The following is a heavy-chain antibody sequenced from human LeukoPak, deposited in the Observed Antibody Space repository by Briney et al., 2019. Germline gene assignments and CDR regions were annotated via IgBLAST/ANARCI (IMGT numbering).Heavy chain of an antibody. Sequence: SCKASGYTFTGYYIHWVRQAPGKGLEWVAVISHDGSNKYYADSVKGRFTISRDNSKNTLYLQMNSLRAEDTAVYYCARDKLTTVTMYYFDYWGQGTLVTVSS. V-gene: IGHV3-30-3*01. CDR1: GYTFTGYY. CDR3: ARDKLTTVTMYYFDY. CDR2: ISHDGSNK. J-gene: IGHJ4*02. D-gene: IGHD4-17*01.